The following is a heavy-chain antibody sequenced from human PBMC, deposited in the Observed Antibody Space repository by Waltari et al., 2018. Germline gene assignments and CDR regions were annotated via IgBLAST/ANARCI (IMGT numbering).Heavy chain of an antibody. D-gene: IGHD6-6*01. CDR2: ISWDGGST. CDR1: GFTFDDYA. Sequence: EVQLVESGGVVVQPGGSLRLSCAASGFTFDDYAMHWVRQAPGKGLEWVSLISWDGGSTYYADSVKGRFTISRDNSKNSLYLQMNSLRAEDTALYYCAKDHVYSSSSRPGYYFDYWGQGTLVTVSS. CDR3: AKDHVYSSSSRPGYYFDY. V-gene: IGHV3-43D*03. J-gene: IGHJ4*02.